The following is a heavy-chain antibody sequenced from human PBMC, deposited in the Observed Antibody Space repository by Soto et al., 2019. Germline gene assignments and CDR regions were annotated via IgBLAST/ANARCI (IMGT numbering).Heavy chain of an antibody. V-gene: IGHV1-69*13. D-gene: IGHD6-13*01. CDR3: AGDEAAGTKWFDP. CDR2: IIPIFGTA. Sequence: SVKVSCKASGGTFSSYAISWVRQAPGQGLEWMGGIIPIFGTANYAQKFQGRVTITADESTSTAYMELSSLRSEDTAVYYCAGDEAAGTKWFDPWGQGTLVTVSS. CDR1: GGTFSSYA. J-gene: IGHJ5*02.